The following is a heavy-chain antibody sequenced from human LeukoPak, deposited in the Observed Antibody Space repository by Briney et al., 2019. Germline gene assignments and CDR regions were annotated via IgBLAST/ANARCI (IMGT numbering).Heavy chain of an antibody. V-gene: IGHV4-59*08. J-gene: IGHJ4*02. CDR3: ATFSYGSGTFDY. CDR1: GGSISSYY. D-gene: IGHD3-10*01. Sequence: SETLSLTCTVSGGSISSYYWSWIRQPPGKGLEWIGYIYYSGSTNYNPSLKSRVTISVDTSKNQFSLKLSSVTAADTAVYYCATFSYGSGTFDYWGQGTLVTVSS. CDR2: IYYSGST.